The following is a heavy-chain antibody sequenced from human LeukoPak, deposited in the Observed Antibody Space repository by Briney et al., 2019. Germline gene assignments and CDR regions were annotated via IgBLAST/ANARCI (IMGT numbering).Heavy chain of an antibody. CDR3: AKDEVAVAGSPDY. CDR1: GFPFSSYG. CDR2: IGGSGGST. D-gene: IGHD6-19*01. Sequence: GGSLRLSCAACGFPFSSYGMSGVRQAPRKGLEWVSAIGGSGGSTYYADSVKGRFTISRDNSKNTLYLQMNSLRAEDTAVYYCAKDEVAVAGSPDYWGQGTLVTVPS. V-gene: IGHV3-23*01. J-gene: IGHJ4*02.